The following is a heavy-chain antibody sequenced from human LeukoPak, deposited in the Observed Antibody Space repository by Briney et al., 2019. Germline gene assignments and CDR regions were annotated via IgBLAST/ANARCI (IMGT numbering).Heavy chain of an antibody. D-gene: IGHD6-19*01. CDR2: ISGSGGST. CDR3: AKAVVGSSGWEKVWAKGYFDY. CDR1: GFTFSSYA. J-gene: IGHJ4*02. V-gene: IGHV3-23*01. Sequence: PGGSLRLSCAASGFTFSSYAMSWVRQAPGKGLEWVSAISGSGGSTYYADSVKGRFTISRDNSKNTLYLQMNSLRAEDTAVYYCAKAVVGSSGWEKVWAKGYFDYWGQGTLVTVSS.